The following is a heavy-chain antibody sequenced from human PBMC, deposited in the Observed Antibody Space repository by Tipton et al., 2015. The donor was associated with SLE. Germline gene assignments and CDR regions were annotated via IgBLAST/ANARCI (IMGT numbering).Heavy chain of an antibody. CDR2: IYSSGST. D-gene: IGHD3-22*01. CDR1: GGSINSGDYS. CDR3: ARDQGPYDSSGYYWNYYYGMDV. V-gene: IGHV4-61*02. J-gene: IGHJ6*02. Sequence: TLSLTCAVSGGSINSGDYSWSWIRQPAGAGLEWIGRIYSSGSTNYNPSLKSRVTISVDTSKNQFSLNLSPVTAADTAVYYCARDQGPYDSSGYYWNYYYGMDVWGQGTTVTVSS.